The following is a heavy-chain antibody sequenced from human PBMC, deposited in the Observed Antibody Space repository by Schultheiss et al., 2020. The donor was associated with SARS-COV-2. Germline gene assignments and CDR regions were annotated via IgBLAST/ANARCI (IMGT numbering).Heavy chain of an antibody. V-gene: IGHV4-39*07. CDR3: AREAALPATAVHFDY. CDR2: IYYSGST. J-gene: IGHJ4*02. D-gene: IGHD2-2*01. CDR1: GGSISSSSYY. Sequence: SQTLSLTCTVSGGSISSSSYYWGWIRQPPGKGLEWIGSIYYSGSTYYNPSLKSRVTISVDTYKNQFSLKLSSVTAADTAVYYCAREAALPATAVHFDYWGQGTLVTVSS.